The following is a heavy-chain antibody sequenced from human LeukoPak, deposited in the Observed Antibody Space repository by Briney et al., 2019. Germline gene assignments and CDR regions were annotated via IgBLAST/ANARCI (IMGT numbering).Heavy chain of an antibody. CDR1: GYTFTSYG. D-gene: IGHD3-16*01. Sequence: ASVKASCKASGYTFTSYGISWVRQAPGQGLEWMGWISAYNGNTNYAQKLQGRVTMTTDTSTSTAYMELRSPRSDDTAVYYCARGPWGEYYMDDWGKGTTVTVSS. CDR3: ARGPWGEYYMDD. V-gene: IGHV1-18*01. CDR2: ISAYNGNT. J-gene: IGHJ6*03.